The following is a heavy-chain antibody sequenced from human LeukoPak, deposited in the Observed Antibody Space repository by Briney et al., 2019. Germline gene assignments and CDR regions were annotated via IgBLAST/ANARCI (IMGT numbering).Heavy chain of an antibody. V-gene: IGHV3-53*01. CDR1: GFTVISNY. Sequence: PGGSLRLSCAASGFTVISNYMSWVRQAPGKGLEWVSLIYSGGSTYYADSVRGRFTISRDNSENTLCLQMNSLSAEDTAVYYCATTRYDAFDIWGQGTMVTVSS. CDR3: ATTRYDAFDI. J-gene: IGHJ3*02. CDR2: IYSGGST. D-gene: IGHD4-17*01.